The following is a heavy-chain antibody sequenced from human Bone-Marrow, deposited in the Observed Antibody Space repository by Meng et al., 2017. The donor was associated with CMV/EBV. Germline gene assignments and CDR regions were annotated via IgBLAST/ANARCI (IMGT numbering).Heavy chain of an antibody. Sequence: ASVKVSCKASGYTFTGYYMHWVRQAPGQGLEWMGWINPNSGGTNYAQKFQGRVTMARDTSISTAYMELSRLRSDDTAVYYCARVPFQLSDDAFDIWGLGKMVTVSS. D-gene: IGHD2-2*01. J-gene: IGHJ3*02. CDR2: INPNSGGT. CDR1: GYTFTGYY. CDR3: ARVPFQLSDDAFDI. V-gene: IGHV1-2*02.